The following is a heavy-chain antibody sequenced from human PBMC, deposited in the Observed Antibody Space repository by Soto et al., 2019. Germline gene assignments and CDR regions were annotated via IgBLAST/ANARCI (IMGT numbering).Heavy chain of an antibody. D-gene: IGHD4-17*01. J-gene: IGHJ6*02. Sequence: ASVKVSCKASGYTFTSYGISWVRQAPGQGVEWMGWISAYNGNTNYAQKLQGRVTLTTDTSTSTAYMELRSLRSDDTAVYYCARSMTTVTTYYYGMDVWGQGTTVTVSS. CDR1: GYTFTSYG. CDR2: ISAYNGNT. CDR3: ARSMTTVTTYYYGMDV. V-gene: IGHV1-18*01.